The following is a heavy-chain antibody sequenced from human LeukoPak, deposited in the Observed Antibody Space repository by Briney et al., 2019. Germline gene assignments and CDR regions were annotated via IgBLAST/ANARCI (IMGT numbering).Heavy chain of an antibody. CDR2: IIHSGST. CDR1: GGSFSSYP. J-gene: IGHJ4*02. Sequence: PSETLSLTCAVYGGSFSSYPWTWIRQPPGKGLEWIGQIIHSGSTKYNPSLNGRVTMSVDTSKNQFSLKLTSVTAADTAVYYCARGAPGYWGQGTLATVSS. V-gene: IGHV4-34*12. D-gene: IGHD4/OR15-4a*01. CDR3: ARGAPGY.